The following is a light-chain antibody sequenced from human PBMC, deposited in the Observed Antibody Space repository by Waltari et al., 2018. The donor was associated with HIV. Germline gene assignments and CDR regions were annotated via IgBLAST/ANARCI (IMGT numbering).Light chain of an antibody. Sequence: QSVLTQPASVSGFAGQSITIPCGGSSGDIGSFNFVSWYYSRPYQAPRLILYDVRSRPSGVSARFSGSKTGNTASLTISGLNSEYEGIYYCCSYSRGGNSDVFGPGT. CDR2: DVR. CDR3: CSYSRGGNSDV. CDR1: SGDIGSFNF. V-gene: IGLV2-14*01. J-gene: IGLJ1*01.